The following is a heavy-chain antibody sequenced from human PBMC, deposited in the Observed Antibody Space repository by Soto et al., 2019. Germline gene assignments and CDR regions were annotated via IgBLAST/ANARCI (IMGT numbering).Heavy chain of an antibody. D-gene: IGHD6-19*01. CDR1: GDSISDDY. J-gene: IGHJ6*02. CDR3: ARMYNSGFYRPEGDYFFYGMDV. CDR2: FYYSGNT. Sequence: SETLSLTCTVSGDSISDDYWSLIRQPAGKGLEWIGRFYYSGNTKSNPSLKSRVTMSADTSKNPFSPSLRSVTAADSAIYYCARMYNSGFYRPEGDYFFYGMDVWGQGTTVTVS. V-gene: IGHV4-4*07.